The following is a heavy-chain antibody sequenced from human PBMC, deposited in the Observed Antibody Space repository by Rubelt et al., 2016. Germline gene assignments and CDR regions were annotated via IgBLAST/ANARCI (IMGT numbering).Heavy chain of an antibody. D-gene: IGHD3-16*01. CDR2: IIPHSGGT. V-gene: IGHV1-2*02. CDR3: ASQGEQRGY. CDR1: GGTFSSYA. J-gene: IGHJ4*02. Sequence: QVQLVQSGAEVKKPGSSVKVSCKASGGTFSSYAISWVRQAPGLGLEWMGRIIPHSGGTNYAQKFQGRVTMTRDTSIRTSYMELSMLGSADTAVYYCASQGEQRGYWGQGTLVTVSS.